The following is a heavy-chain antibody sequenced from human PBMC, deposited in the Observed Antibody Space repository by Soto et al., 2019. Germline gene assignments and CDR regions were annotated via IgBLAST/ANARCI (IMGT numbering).Heavy chain of an antibody. CDR1: GFTFSNAW. CDR3: TTDTSDIVVVPATNRYYYYGMDV. Sequence: GGSLRLSCAAYGFTFSNAWMSWVRQAPGKGLEWVGRIKSKTDGGTTDYAAPVKGRFTISRDDSKNTLYLQMNSLKTEDTAVYYCTTDTSDIVVVPATNRYYYYGMDVWGQGTTVTVSS. J-gene: IGHJ6*02. D-gene: IGHD2-2*01. CDR2: IKSKTDGGTT. V-gene: IGHV3-15*01.